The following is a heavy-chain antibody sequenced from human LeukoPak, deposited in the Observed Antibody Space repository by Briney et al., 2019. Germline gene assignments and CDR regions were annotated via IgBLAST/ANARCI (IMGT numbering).Heavy chain of an antibody. CDR1: GFTFSKAW. CDR2: IKQDGSEK. Sequence: GGSLRLSCAASGFTFSKAWMSWVRQAPGKGLEWVANIKQDGSEKYYVDSVKGRFTISRDNAKNSLYLQMNSLRAEDTAVYYCARGMNYYGLDAFDIWGQGTMVTVSS. J-gene: IGHJ3*02. CDR3: ARGMNYYGLDAFDI. V-gene: IGHV3-7*01. D-gene: IGHD3-10*01.